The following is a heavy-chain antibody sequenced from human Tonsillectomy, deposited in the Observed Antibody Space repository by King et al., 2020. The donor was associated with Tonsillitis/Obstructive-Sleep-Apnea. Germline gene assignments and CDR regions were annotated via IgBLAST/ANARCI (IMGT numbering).Heavy chain of an antibody. CDR3: AKEIAARNYYYYGMDV. J-gene: IGHJ6*02. CDR1: GFTFSSYG. CDR2: ISYDGSNK. V-gene: IGHV3-30*18. Sequence: QLVQSGGGVVQPGRSLRLSCAASGFTFSSYGMHWVRQAPGKGLEWVAVISYDGSNKYYADSVKGRFTISRDNSKSTLYLQMNTLRAEDTAVYYCAKEIAARNYYYYGMDVGGQGPTVTVPS. D-gene: IGHD6-6*01.